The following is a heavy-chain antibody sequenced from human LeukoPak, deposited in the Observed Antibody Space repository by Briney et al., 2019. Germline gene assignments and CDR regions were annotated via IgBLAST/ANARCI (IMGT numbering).Heavy chain of an antibody. CDR2: IKDDGSEK. CDR1: GLNFRKSW. CDR3: TNWGDTWGLDF. Sequence: GGSLRLSCAASGLNFRKSWMTWVRQAPGRWLEWVANIKDDGSEKYYVDSVKGRFTISRDNAKNSLYLQMNSLSAEDTAVYYCTNWGDTWGLDFWGQGILVSVSS. D-gene: IGHD7-27*01. V-gene: IGHV3-7*01. J-gene: IGHJ4*02.